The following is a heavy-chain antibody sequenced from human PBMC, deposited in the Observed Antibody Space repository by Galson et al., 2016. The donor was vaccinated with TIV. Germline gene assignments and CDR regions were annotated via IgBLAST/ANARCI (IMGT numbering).Heavy chain of an antibody. CDR2: IVPMFGTT. D-gene: IGHD3-22*01. CDR3: ASGRGIYDGSGYFLFDH. V-gene: IGHV1-69*13. J-gene: IGHJ5*02. Sequence: SVKVSCKASGVTFSYFAFSWVRPAPGQGLEWMGGIVPMFGTTNYAQKFQGRVTISADESTTTAYLELSSLRSEDTAVYYCASGRGIYDGSGYFLFDHWGQGTLRTVSS. CDR1: GVTFSYFA.